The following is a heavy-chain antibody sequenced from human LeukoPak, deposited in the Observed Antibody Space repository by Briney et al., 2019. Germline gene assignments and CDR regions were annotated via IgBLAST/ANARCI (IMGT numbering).Heavy chain of an antibody. V-gene: IGHV1-2*02. J-gene: IGHJ4*02. Sequence: ASVKVSCKASGYTFTGYDMHWVRQAPGQGLEWMGWINPNSGGTNYAQKFQGRVTMTRDTSISTAYMELSRLRSDDTAVYYCAREGIKGYYFDYWGQGTLVTVSS. CDR1: GYTFTGYD. CDR2: INPNSGGT. D-gene: IGHD3-16*01. CDR3: AREGIKGYYFDY.